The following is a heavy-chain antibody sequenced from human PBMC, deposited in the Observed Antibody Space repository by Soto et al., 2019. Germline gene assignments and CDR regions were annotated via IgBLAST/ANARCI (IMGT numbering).Heavy chain of an antibody. CDR3: ARDTSHYFDH. Sequence: GASVKVSCKASGYTFTGYYMHWVRQAPGQGLEWMGWITPYNGKTHYAQKFQDRVTMTTDTAATTAYMELRSLTSDDSAMYFCARDTSHYFDHWGQGILVTVSS. D-gene: IGHD2-2*01. CDR1: GYTFTGYY. J-gene: IGHJ4*02. V-gene: IGHV1-18*04. CDR2: ITPYNGKT.